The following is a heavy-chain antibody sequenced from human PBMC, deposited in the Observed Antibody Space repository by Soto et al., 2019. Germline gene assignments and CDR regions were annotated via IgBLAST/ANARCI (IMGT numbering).Heavy chain of an antibody. J-gene: IGHJ4*02. V-gene: IGHV3-30*18. D-gene: IGHD3-16*01. CDR3: AKSGHYDYVWGSPAPYYFDY. Sequence: VQLVESGGGLIQPGGSLRLSCAASGFTVSSNYMTWVRQAPGKGLEWVAVISYDGSNKYYADSVKGRFTISRDNSKNTLYLQMNSLRAEDTAVYYCAKSGHYDYVWGSPAPYYFDYWGQGTLVTVSS. CDR1: GFTVSSNY. CDR2: ISYDGSNK.